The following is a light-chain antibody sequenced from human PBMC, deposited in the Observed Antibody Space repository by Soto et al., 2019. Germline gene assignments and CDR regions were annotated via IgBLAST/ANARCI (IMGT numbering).Light chain of an antibody. CDR3: QQYAGSPT. V-gene: IGKV3-20*01. CDR2: GAS. CDR1: QSVASTY. Sequence: EIVLTQSPGTLSLSPGERATLSCWASQSVASTYLGWYQQQPGQAPRHLIYGASSRATGIPDRFSGSGSGTDFTLTISRLEPEAFALNSCQQYAGSPTFGPGKRLELQ. J-gene: IGKJ5*01.